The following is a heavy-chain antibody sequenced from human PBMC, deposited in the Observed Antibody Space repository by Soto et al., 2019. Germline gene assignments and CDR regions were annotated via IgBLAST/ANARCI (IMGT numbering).Heavy chain of an antibody. D-gene: IGHD4-17*01. V-gene: IGHV4-39*01. CDR3: ARLDGDPLYYYYYYGMDV. Sequence: SETLSLTCTVSGGSISSSGYYWGWIRQPPGKGLEWIGSIYYSGSTYYNPSLKSRVTISVDTSKNQFSLKLSSVTAADTAVYYCARLDGDPLYYYYYYGMDVWGQGTTVTVSS. CDR1: GGSISSSGYY. J-gene: IGHJ6*02. CDR2: IYYSGST.